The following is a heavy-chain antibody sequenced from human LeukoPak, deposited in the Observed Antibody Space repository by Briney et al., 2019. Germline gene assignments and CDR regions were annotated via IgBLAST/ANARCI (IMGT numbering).Heavy chain of an antibody. J-gene: IGHJ3*02. CDR3: ARVHSGTVWAFDI. CDR2: IYYSGST. D-gene: IGHD1-26*01. V-gene: IGHV4-59*01. Sequence: SETLSLTCTVSGVSISSYYWSWIRQPPGKGLEWIGYIYYSGSTNYNPSLKSRVTISVDTSKNQFSLKLTSVTAADTAVYYCARVHSGTVWAFDIWGQGTMVTVSS. CDR1: GVSISSYY.